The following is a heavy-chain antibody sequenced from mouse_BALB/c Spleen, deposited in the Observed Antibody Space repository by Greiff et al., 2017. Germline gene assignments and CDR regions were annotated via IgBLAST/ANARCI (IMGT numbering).Heavy chain of an antibody. CDR1: GFTFSSFG. J-gene: IGHJ4*01. V-gene: IGHV5-17*02. D-gene: IGHD2-3*01. CDR2: ISSGSSTI. Sequence: EVKLQESGGGLVQPGGSRKLSCAASGFTFSSFGMHWVRQAPEKGLEWVAYISSGSSTIYYADTVKGRFTISRDNPKNTLFLQMTSLRSEDTAMYYCARRYDGYPMDYWGQGTSVTVSS. CDR3: ARRYDGYPMDY.